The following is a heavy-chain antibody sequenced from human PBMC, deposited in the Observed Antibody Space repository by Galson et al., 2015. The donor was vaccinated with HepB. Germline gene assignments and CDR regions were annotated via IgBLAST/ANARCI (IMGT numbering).Heavy chain of an antibody. CDR3: ARGWTWIPVIWYFDL. V-gene: IGHV4-34*01. J-gene: IGHJ2*01. CDR2: INHSGST. Sequence: TLSLTCAVYGGSFSGYYWSWIRQPPGKGLEWIGEINHSGSTNYNPSLKSRVTISVDTSKNQFSLKLSSVTAADTAVYYCARGWTWIPVIWYFDLWGRGTLVTVSS. D-gene: IGHD5-12*01. CDR1: GGSFSGYY.